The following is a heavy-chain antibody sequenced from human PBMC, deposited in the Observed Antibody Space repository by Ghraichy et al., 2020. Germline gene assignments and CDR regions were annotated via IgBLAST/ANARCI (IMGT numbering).Heavy chain of an antibody. Sequence: ASVKVSCKASGYTFTSYDINWVRQATGQGLEWMGWMNPNSGNTGYAQKFQGRVTMTRNTSISTAYMELSSLRSEDTAVYYCARANYESPSYYYYLDVWGKGTTVTVSS. CDR1: GYTFTSYD. J-gene: IGHJ6*03. CDR3: ARANYESPSYYYYLDV. V-gene: IGHV1-8*01. CDR2: MNPNSGNT. D-gene: IGHD1-7*01.